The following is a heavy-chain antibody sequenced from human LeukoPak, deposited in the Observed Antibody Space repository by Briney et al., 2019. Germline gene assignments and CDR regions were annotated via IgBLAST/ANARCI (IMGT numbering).Heavy chain of an antibody. J-gene: IGHJ1*01. V-gene: IGHV4-34*01. CDR2: INHSGST. CDR1: GGSFSGYY. CDR3: ARRQESYDSSGYQKPRAEYFQH. Sequence: SSETLSLTCAVYGGSFSGYYWSWIRQPPGKGLEWIGEINHSGSTNYNPSLKSRVTISVDTSKNQFSLKLSSVTAADTAVYYCARRQESYDSSGYQKPRAEYFQHWGQGTLVTVSS. D-gene: IGHD3-22*01.